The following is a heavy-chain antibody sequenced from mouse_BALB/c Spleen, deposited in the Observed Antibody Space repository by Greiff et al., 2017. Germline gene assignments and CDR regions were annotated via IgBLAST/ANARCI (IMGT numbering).Heavy chain of an antibody. CDR3: ARGDFDY. CDR2: ISSGGST. Sequence: EVMLVESGGGLVKPGGSLKLSCAASGFTFSSYAMSWVRQTPEKRLEWVASISSGGSTYYPDSVKGRFTISRDNAKNTLYLQMSSLKSEDTAMYYCARGDFDYWGQGTTLTVSS. J-gene: IGHJ2*01. CDR1: GFTFSSYA. V-gene: IGHV5-6-5*01.